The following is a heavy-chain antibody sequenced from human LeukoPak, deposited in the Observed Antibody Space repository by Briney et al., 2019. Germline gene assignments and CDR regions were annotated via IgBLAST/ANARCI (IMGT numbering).Heavy chain of an antibody. CDR2: INPNSGAT. CDR1: GYTFTGYY. J-gene: IGHJ4*02. V-gene: IGHV1-2*06. Sequence: GASVKVSCKASGYTFTGYYMHWVRQAPGQGLEWMGRINPNSGATNYAQKFQGRVTMTRDTSISTAYMELSRLRSDDTAVYYCARAFVATTVTPPGYWGQGTLVTVSS. CDR3: ARAFVATTVTPPGY. D-gene: IGHD4-17*01.